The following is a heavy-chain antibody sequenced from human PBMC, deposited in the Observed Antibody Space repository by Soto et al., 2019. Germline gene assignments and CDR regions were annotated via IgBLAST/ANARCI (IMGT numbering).Heavy chain of an antibody. V-gene: IGHV1-69*01. CDR1: GGTFSSYA. D-gene: IGHD2-15*01. J-gene: IGHJ6*02. Sequence: QVQLVQSGAEVKKPGSSVKVSCKASGGTFSSYAISWVRQAPGQGLEWMGGIIPIFGTANYAQKFQGRVTITADESTSTGYMELSSLRSEDMAVYYCARIGYCSGGSCWGYYYGMDVWGQGTTVTVSS. CDR3: ARIGYCSGGSCWGYYYGMDV. CDR2: IIPIFGTA.